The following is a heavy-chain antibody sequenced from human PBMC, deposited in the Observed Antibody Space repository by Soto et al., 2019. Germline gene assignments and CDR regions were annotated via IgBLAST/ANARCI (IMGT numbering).Heavy chain of an antibody. Sequence: QVQLQESGPGLLRPSETLSLTCSVSGSSFTGDYWSWIRQPAGKGLEWIGRVFGNGGGTPIYKSSLKNRVPMAVGPSISQFSPKLTSVTAADTAVYYWSRGLPPYDRSKQPAGAFEDLGQGILVTVSS. V-gene: IGHV4-4*07. CDR3: SRGLPPYDRSKQPAGAFED. J-gene: IGHJ4*02. CDR2: VFGNGGGTP. D-gene: IGHD3-22*01. CDR1: GSSFTGDY.